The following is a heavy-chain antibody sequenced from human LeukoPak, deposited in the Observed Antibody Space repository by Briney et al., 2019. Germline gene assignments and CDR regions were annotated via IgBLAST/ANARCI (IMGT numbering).Heavy chain of an antibody. D-gene: IGHD2-15*01. CDR1: GYTFTGYY. V-gene: IGHV1-2*02. CDR3: ARGVVAATFYYYMDV. J-gene: IGHJ6*03. CDR2: INPNSGGT. Sequence: VKVSCKASGYTFTGYYMHWVRQAPGQGLEWMGWINPNSGGTNYAQKFQGRVTMTRDTSISTAYMELNSLRSDDTAVYYCARGVVAATFYYYMDVWGKGTTVTVSS.